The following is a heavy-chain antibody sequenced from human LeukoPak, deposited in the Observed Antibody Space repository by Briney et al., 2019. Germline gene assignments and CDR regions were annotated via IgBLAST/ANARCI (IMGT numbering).Heavy chain of an antibody. V-gene: IGHV1-2*02. J-gene: IGHJ5*02. D-gene: IGHD1-26*01. CDR1: GYTFTGNY. Sequence: GASVKVSCNSSGYTFTGNYIHRVRQAPGQGLEWMGWINPNSGGTNYAQKFQGRVTLTRDPSIRTAYMEMSRLTSDDSAVYFCARGHNGSYNHWGQGPRLPVSS. CDR3: ARGHNGSYNH. CDR2: INPNSGGT.